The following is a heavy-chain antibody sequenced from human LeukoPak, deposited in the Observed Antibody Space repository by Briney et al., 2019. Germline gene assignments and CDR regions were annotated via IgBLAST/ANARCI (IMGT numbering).Heavy chain of an antibody. V-gene: IGHV4-59*01. D-gene: IGHD2-15*01. CDR2: FYYGGYT. CDR1: GGSTSSYY. Sequence: PSETLSLTCTASGGSTSSYYWSWFRQPPGKGLVWFVYFYYGGYTNYVPSLKSRVTISLDTSKNQFSLSLSSVTAADTAVYYCARGNLVATLYFDYWGQGALVTVSS. J-gene: IGHJ4*02. CDR3: ARGNLVATLYFDY.